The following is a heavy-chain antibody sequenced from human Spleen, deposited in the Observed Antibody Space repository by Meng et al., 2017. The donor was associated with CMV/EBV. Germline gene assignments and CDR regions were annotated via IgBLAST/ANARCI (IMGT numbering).Heavy chain of an antibody. V-gene: IGHV3-15*01. CDR1: GFTFNSAW. J-gene: IGHJ4*02. Sequence: CAASGFTFNSAWMSWVRQAPGKGLEWVGRVKSRSDGGTTDYAAPVKGRFTISRDDSKNTLYLQMNSLRTEDTAVYYCSTHLAAPHYWGRGTLVTVSS. CDR2: VKSRSDGGTT. CDR3: STHLAAPHY.